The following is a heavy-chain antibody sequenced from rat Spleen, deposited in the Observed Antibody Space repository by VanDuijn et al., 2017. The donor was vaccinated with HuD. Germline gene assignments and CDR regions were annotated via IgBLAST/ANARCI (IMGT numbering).Heavy chain of an antibody. D-gene: IGHD5-1*01. V-gene: IGHV3-3*01. CDR3: ARYPTGRGLFFDY. Sequence: EVQLQESGPGLVKPSQSLSLTCSVTGHSITSSYRWNWIRKFPGNKLEWMGYINNAGSTNNNPSLKSRISMTRDTSKNQFFLQLNSVTTEDTATYYCARYPTGRGLFFDYWGQGVMVTVSS. J-gene: IGHJ2*01. CDR2: INNAGST. CDR1: GHSITSSYR.